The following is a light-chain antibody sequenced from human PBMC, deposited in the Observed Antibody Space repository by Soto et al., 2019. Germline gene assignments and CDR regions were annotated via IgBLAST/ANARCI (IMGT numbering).Light chain of an antibody. CDR3: CSYAGSSNLGV. V-gene: IGLV2-8*01. CDR1: SSDVGGYNY. Sequence: QSVLTQPPSASGSPGQSVTISCTGTSSDVGGYNYVSWYQQHPGRAPKLMIYEVSKRPSGVPDRFSGSKSGNTASLTVSGLQPEDEADYYCCSYAGSSNLGVFGGGTKLTVL. CDR2: EVS. J-gene: IGLJ2*01.